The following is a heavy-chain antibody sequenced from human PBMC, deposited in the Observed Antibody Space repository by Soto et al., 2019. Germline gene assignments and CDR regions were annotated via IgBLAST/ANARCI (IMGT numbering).Heavy chain of an antibody. CDR2: IIAWNGTS. CDR3: AREFSGSYSYYFDY. D-gene: IGHD1-26*01. Sequence: ASVKVSCKASGDTFSTYTITWVRQAPGQGLEWMGGIIAWNGTSNYAQKLQGRVTITTDESTSTAYMELRSLRSEDTAVYYCAREFSGSYSYYFDYWGQGTLVTVSS. J-gene: IGHJ4*02. V-gene: IGHV1-69*16. CDR1: GDTFSTYT.